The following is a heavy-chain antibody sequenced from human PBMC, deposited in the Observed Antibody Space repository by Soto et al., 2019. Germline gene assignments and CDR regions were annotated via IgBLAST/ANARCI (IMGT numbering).Heavy chain of an antibody. CDR1: GFSLSTSGVG. D-gene: IGHD3-10*01. CDR3: AHRRNSDYYGSDLFDY. Sequence: QITLKESGPTLVKPTQTLTLTCTFSGFSLSTSGVGVGWIRQPPGKALEWLALIYWDDDKRYSPSLKSRLTTPKDTSKNQVVLTLTNMDPVDTATYYCAHRRNSDYYGSDLFDYWGQGTLVTVSS. CDR2: IYWDDDK. J-gene: IGHJ4*02. V-gene: IGHV2-5*02.